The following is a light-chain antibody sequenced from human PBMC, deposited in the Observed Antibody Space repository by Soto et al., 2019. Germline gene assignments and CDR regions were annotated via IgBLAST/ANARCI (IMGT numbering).Light chain of an antibody. CDR3: QSYGSGLIGLV. Sequence: QSVMTQPPSVSGAPGQRVTIACTGNNSNIGAGYDVHWYRRFPGAAPTLLLSGYYNRPSGVPDRISGSKSGTSVSLAITDLKAEDEADYYCQSYGSGLIGLVFGTGTKLTVL. CDR1: NSNIGAGYD. CDR2: GYY. J-gene: IGLJ2*01. V-gene: IGLV1-40*01.